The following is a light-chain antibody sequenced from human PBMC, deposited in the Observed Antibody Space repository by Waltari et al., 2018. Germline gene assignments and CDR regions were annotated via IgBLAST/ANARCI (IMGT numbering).Light chain of an antibody. CDR3: CSYAGSNTWV. V-gene: IGLV2-23*02. CDR2: EVN. CDR1: SSDVGSYNL. J-gene: IGLJ1*01. Sequence: QSALTQSASVSGSPGQSIPISCTGTSSDVGSYNLVSWYQQHPSKAPKVIIYEVNQRPSGVSDRFSGSKSANTASLTISGLQTADEADYYCCSYAGSNTWVFGTGTKVTVL.